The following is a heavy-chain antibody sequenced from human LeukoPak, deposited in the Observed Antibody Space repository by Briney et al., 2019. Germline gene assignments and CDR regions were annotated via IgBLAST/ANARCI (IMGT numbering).Heavy chain of an antibody. Sequence: SETLSLTCTVSGGSISSYYWSWIRQPPGKGLEWIGYIYCSGSTNYNPSLKSRVTISVDTSKNQFSLKLSSVTAADTAVYYCARAGDFWSGYYSGGRGVGSNFDYWGQGTLVTVSS. CDR3: ARAGDFWSGYYSGGRGVGSNFDY. D-gene: IGHD3-3*01. CDR1: GGSISSYY. J-gene: IGHJ4*02. CDR2: IYCSGST. V-gene: IGHV4-59*08.